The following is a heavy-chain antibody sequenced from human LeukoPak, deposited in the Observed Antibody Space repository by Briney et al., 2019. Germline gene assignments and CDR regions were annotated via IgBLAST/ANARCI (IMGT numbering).Heavy chain of an antibody. D-gene: IGHD3-10*01. Sequence: SETLSLTCTVSGGSISSSSYYWGWIRQPPGKGLEWIGSIYYSGSTYYNPSLKSRVTISVDTSKNQFSLKLSSVTAADTAAYYCARVYGSGSYYNGYYYYYMDVWGKGTTVTISS. V-gene: IGHV4-39*01. J-gene: IGHJ6*03. CDR2: IYYSGST. CDR3: ARVYGSGSYYNGYYYYYMDV. CDR1: GGSISSSSYY.